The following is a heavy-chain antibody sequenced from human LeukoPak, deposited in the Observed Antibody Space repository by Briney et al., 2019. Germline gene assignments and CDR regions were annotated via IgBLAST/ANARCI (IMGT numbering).Heavy chain of an antibody. V-gene: IGHV3-66*01. CDR2: SYTGGNT. J-gene: IGHJ4*02. CDR1: GFTVSSNY. CDR3: ASISDLLYYFDS. Sequence: GGSLRLSCAASGFTVSSNYTSWVRQAPGKGLEWVSVSYTGGNTHYADSVKGRFTLSRDNSKNTVYLQMNSLRVEDTAMYYCASISDLLYYFDSWGQGTLVTVSS.